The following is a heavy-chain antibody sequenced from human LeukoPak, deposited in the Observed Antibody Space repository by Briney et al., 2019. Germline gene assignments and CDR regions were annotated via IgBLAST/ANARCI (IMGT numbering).Heavy chain of an antibody. D-gene: IGHD3-22*01. CDR1: GFTFSSYE. V-gene: IGHV3-48*03. Sequence: GGSLGLSCAASGFTFSSYEMNWVRQAPGKGLEWVSYISSSGSTIYCADSVKGRFTISRDNAKNSLYLQMNSLRAEDTAVYYCARTYYYDSSGYPDYWGQGTLVTVSS. CDR3: ARTYYYDSSGYPDY. J-gene: IGHJ4*02. CDR2: ISSSGSTI.